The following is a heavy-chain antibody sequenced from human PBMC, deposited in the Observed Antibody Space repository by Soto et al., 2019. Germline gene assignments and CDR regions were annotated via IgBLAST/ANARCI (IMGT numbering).Heavy chain of an antibody. D-gene: IGHD5-12*01. CDR3: AGGYSGYDPLRYYYYGMDV. Sequence: ASVKVSCKASGYTFTSYAMHWVRQAPGQRLEWMGWINAGNGNTKYSQKFQGRVTMTTDTSTSTAYMELRSLRSDDTAVYYCAGGYSGYDPLRYYYYGMDVWCPGPTVTVSS. J-gene: IGHJ6*02. CDR2: INAGNGNT. V-gene: IGHV1-3*01. CDR1: GYTFTSYA.